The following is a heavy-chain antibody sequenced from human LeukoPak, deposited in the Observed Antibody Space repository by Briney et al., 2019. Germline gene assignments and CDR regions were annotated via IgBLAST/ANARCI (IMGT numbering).Heavy chain of an antibody. D-gene: IGHD3-22*01. V-gene: IGHV1-18*01. CDR1: GYTFTSYG. J-gene: IGHJ4*02. Sequence: GASVKVSCTASGYTFTSYGISWVRQAPGQGLEWMGWISAYNGNTNYAQKLQGRVTMTTDTSTSTAYMELRSLRSDDTAVYYCARDVRDYYDSSGYFYWGQGTLVTVSS. CDR3: ARDVRDYYDSSGYFY. CDR2: ISAYNGNT.